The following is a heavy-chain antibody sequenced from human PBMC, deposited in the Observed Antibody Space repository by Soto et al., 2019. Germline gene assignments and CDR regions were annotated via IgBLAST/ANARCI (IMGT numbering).Heavy chain of an antibody. CDR1: GGSISSYY. CDR2: IYYSGST. Sequence: SETLSLTCTVSGGSISSYYWSWIRQPPGKGLEWIGYIYYSGSTNYNPSLKSRVTISVDTSKNQFSLKLSSVTAADTAVYYCARTRGGYDRFSFDYWGQGTLVTVSS. D-gene: IGHD5-12*01. CDR3: ARTRGGYDRFSFDY. J-gene: IGHJ4*02. V-gene: IGHV4-59*08.